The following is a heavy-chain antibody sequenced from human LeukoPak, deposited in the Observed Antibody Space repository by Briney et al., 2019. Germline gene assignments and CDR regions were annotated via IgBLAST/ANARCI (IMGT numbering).Heavy chain of an antibody. J-gene: IGHJ4*02. CDR3: ARQVEVGSGSSIYDY. V-gene: IGHV4-59*08. Sequence: SETLSLTCTVSNGSISSYFWSWIRQSPGKGLGWIGYIYYTGSTNYNPSLKSRVTISVDTSKNQFSLKLSSVTAADTAVYYCARQVEVGSGSSIYDYWGQGTLVTVSS. CDR2: IYYTGST. CDR1: NGSISSYF. D-gene: IGHD3-10*01.